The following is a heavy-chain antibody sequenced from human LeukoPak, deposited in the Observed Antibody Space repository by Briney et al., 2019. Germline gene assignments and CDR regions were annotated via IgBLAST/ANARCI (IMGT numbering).Heavy chain of an antibody. V-gene: IGHV3-33*03. D-gene: IGHD6-13*01. J-gene: IGHJ4*02. CDR1: GFTFSSYG. CDR2: IWYDGSNK. CDR3: ARIGAGSSRDY. Sequence: GGSLRLSCAASGFTFSSYGMHWVRQAPGKGLEWVAVIWYDGSNKYYVDSVKGRFTISRDNAKNSLYLQMNSLRAEDTAVYYCARIGAGSSRDYWGQGTLVTVSS.